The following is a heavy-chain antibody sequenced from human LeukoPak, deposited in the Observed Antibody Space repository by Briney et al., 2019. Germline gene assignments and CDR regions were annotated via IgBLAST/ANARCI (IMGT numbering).Heavy chain of an antibody. CDR1: GYSISSGYY. V-gene: IGHV4-38-2*01. J-gene: IGHJ4*02. D-gene: IGHD2-15*01. CDR3: ARVVVAATFFDY. Sequence: SETLSLTCAVSGYSISSGYYWGWIRQPPGKGLEWIGSIHHSGSTYYNPSLKSRVTISVDTSKNQFSLKLSSVTAADTAVYYCARVVVAATFFDYWGQGTLVTVSS. CDR2: IHHSGST.